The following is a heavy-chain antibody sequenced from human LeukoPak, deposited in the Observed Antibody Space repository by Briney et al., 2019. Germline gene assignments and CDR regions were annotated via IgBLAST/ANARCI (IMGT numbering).Heavy chain of an antibody. J-gene: IGHJ6*03. CDR2: INHSGNT. D-gene: IGHD1-26*01. CDR1: GGSFSGYY. Sequence: PSETLSLTCAVYGGSFSGYYWSWIRQPPGKGLEWIGEINHSGNTNYNPSLKSRVTISADKSKNQVSLRLTSVTAVDTAVYYCARLSVIVGAALEYYYYYMDVWGQGTTVTVSS. CDR3: ARLSVIVGAALEYYYYYMDV. V-gene: IGHV4-34*01.